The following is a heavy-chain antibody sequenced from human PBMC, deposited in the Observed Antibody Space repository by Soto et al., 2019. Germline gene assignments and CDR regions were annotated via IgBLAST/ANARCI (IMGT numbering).Heavy chain of an antibody. Sequence: GASVKVSCKTSGYSFTSYYISWVRQAPGQGLEWMGWISAYNGNTNYAQNLQGRVTMTTDTSTRTAYMELRNLRSDDTAVYYCARDWPPPYLYKMDVWGQGTTVTVSS. CDR1: GYSFTSYY. CDR2: ISAYNGNT. D-gene: IGHD1-1*01. J-gene: IGHJ6*02. V-gene: IGHV1-18*04. CDR3: ARDWPPPYLYKMDV.